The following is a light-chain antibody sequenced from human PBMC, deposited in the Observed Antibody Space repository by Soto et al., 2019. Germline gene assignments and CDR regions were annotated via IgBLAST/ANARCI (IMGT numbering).Light chain of an antibody. Sequence: QSALTQPASVSGSPGQSITISCIGTSSDVGGYKYVSWYQQHPDKAPKLIIFEVSNRPSGISSRFSGSKSGNTASLTISGLLAEDEADYYCASYTSSSTSVIFGRGTKLTVL. CDR1: SSDVGGYKY. J-gene: IGLJ2*01. CDR3: ASYTSSSTSVI. V-gene: IGLV2-14*01. CDR2: EVS.